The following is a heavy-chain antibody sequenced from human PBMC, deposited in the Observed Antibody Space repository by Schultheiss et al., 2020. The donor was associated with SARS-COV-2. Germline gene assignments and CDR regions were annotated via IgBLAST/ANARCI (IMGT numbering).Heavy chain of an antibody. Sequence: SQTLSLTCAVYGGSFSGFYWSWIRQPPGKGLEWVGEINHGGGTNYNPSLKSRVTMSVDTSKNQFSLKLSSVTAEDTAVYYCARAYSSSPDYWGQGTLVTVSS. D-gene: IGHD6-6*01. J-gene: IGHJ4*02. V-gene: IGHV4-34*01. CDR1: GGSFSGFY. CDR2: INHGGGT. CDR3: ARAYSSSPDY.